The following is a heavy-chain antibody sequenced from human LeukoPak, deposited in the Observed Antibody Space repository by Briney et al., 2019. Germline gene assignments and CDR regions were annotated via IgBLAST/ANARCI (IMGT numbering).Heavy chain of an antibody. Sequence: GGSLRLSCAASGFTVSSNYMSWVRQAPGKGLEWGSVIYSGGSTYYADSVKGRFTISRDNSKNTLYLQMNSLRAEDTAVYYCARGGGAYCSGGSCSPRYYYGMDVWGQGTTVTVSS. D-gene: IGHD2-15*01. CDR1: GFTVSSNY. J-gene: IGHJ6*02. CDR3: ARGGGAYCSGGSCSPRYYYGMDV. CDR2: IYSGGST. V-gene: IGHV3-66*02.